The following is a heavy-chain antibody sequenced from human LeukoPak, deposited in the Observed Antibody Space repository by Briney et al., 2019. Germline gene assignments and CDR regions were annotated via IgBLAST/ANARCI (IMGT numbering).Heavy chain of an antibody. CDR2: NSGGSS. Sequence: GGSLRLSCAASGFTFSTYGVYWVRQAPGKGLEWVSSNSGGSSYYADSVKGRFTISRDNSKNTLYLQMNSLRAEDTAVYYCAKDLGSSGWYIDYWGQGTMVTVSS. D-gene: IGHD6-19*01. CDR1: GFTFSTYG. J-gene: IGHJ3*01. V-gene: IGHV3-23*01. CDR3: AKDLGSSGWYIDY.